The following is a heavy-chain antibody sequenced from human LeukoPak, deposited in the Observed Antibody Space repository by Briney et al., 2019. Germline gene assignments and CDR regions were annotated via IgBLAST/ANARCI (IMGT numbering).Heavy chain of an antibody. CDR2: IIPIFGTA. J-gene: IGHJ4*02. Sequence: SVKVSCKASGGTFSSYAISWVRQAPGQGLEWMGGIIPIFGTANYAQKFQGRVTITADESTSTAYMELGSLRSEDTAVYYCARRRKELLGYYFDYWGQGTLVTVSS. CDR3: ARRRKELLGYYFDY. CDR1: GGTFSSYA. V-gene: IGHV1-69*13. D-gene: IGHD1-26*01.